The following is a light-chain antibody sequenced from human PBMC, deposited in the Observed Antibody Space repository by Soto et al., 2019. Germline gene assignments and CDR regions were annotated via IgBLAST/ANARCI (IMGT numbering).Light chain of an antibody. Sequence: QSVLTQPPSVSGAPGKRVTISCTGSSSNIGAGYDVHWYQQLPGTAPKLLIYGNNNRPSGVPDRFSGSKSGTSASLAITGLQAEDEADYYCQSYDSSLSGPFYVFGTGTKLTVL. J-gene: IGLJ1*01. CDR1: SSNIGAGYD. CDR3: QSYDSSLSGPFYV. V-gene: IGLV1-40*01. CDR2: GNN.